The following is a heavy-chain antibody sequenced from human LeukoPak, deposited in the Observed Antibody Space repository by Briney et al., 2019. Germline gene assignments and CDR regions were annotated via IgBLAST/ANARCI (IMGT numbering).Heavy chain of an antibody. CDR1: GFTFGDYD. D-gene: IGHD2-15*01. V-gene: IGHV3-49*05. J-gene: IGHJ4*02. CDR3: TRGVEVVTY. Sequence: NPGGSLTLSCTPSGFTFGDYDMSWFRQAPGKGLEWVGFIRSKAYGGTTEYAASVKGRFTISRDDSKSIAYLQMNSLKTEDTAVYYCTRGVEVVTYWGQGTLVTVSS. CDR2: IRSKAYGGTT.